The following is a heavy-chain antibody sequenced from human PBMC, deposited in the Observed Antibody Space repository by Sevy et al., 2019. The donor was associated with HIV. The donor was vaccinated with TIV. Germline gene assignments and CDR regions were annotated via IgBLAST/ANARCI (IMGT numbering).Heavy chain of an antibody. D-gene: IGHD3-3*01. J-gene: IGHJ4*02. CDR2: ISAYNGNT. V-gene: IGHV1-18*04. CDR3: ARDRPGDYDFWSGYLNDFDY. CDR1: GYTFTSYG. Sequence: ASVKVSCKASGYTFTSYGISWVRQAPGQGLEWMGWISAYNGNTNYAQKLQGRVTMTTETSTSTAYMELRSLRSDDTAVYYCARDRPGDYDFWSGYLNDFDYWGQGTLVTVSS.